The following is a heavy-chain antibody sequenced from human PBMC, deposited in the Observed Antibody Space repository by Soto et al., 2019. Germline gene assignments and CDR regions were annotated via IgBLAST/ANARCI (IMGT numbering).Heavy chain of an antibody. J-gene: IGHJ4*02. V-gene: IGHV3-33*01. CDR1: GFTFSLYV. CDR3: ATWQGSLNFHY. CDR2: IWDDGRRK. Sequence: GGSLRLSCAASGFTFSLYVMHWVRQAPGKGLEWVAAIWDDGRRKDYADSVKDRLFISRDNSKNTLYLQLDSLRPEDTAVYYCATWQGSLNFHYWGQGTLVTVYS.